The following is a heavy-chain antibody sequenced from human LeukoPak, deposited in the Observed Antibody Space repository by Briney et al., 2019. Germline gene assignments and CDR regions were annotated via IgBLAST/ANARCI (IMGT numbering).Heavy chain of an antibody. D-gene: IGHD5-18*01. CDR1: GFTFSVYW. CDR3: ARGASGIQLWFFDP. V-gene: IGHV3-7*01. CDR2: IKQDGSEK. Sequence: PGGSLRLSCAASGFTFSVYWMSWVRQAPGKGLEWVANIKQDGSEKYYVDSVKGRFTISRDNAKNSLYLQMNSPRAEDSAVYYCARGASGIQLWFFDPWGQGTLVTVSS. J-gene: IGHJ5*02.